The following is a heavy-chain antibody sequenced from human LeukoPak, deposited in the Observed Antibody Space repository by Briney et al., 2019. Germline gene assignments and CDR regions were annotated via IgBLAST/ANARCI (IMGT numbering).Heavy chain of an antibody. Sequence: GGSLRLSCAASGFTFSSYWMHWVRQAPGKGLVWVSRINSDGSSTSYADSVKGRFTISRDNAKNTRYLQMNSLKAEDAAVYYCARDRSSSWSADWFDPSGQGALSTVSS. CDR1: GFTFSSYW. D-gene: IGHD6-13*01. J-gene: IGHJ5*02. V-gene: IGHV3-74*01. CDR2: INSDGSST. CDR3: ARDRSSSWSADWFDP.